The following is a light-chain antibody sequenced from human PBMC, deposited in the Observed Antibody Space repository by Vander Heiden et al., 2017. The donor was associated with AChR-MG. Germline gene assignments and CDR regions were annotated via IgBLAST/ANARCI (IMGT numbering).Light chain of an antibody. CDR2: DAS. Sequence: EIVLTQSPGTMSLSPGERATLTCGASQSVRSNYLAWYQQKPGLAPRLLIYDASSRATGIPDRFSGSGSGTDFALTISRLGPEDFAVYYCQQYGSSPRTFGQGTKVEIK. CDR3: QQYGSSPRT. V-gene: IGKV3D-20*01. CDR1: QSVRSNY. J-gene: IGKJ1*01.